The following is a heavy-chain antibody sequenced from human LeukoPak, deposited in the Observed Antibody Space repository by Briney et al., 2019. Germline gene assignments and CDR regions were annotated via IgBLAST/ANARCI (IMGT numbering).Heavy chain of an antibody. V-gene: IGHV4-34*01. CDR2: INHSGST. Sequence: PSETLSLTCAVYGGSFSGYYWSWIRQSPGKGLEWIGEINHSGSTNYNPSLKSRVTISVDTSKNQFSLKLTSVTAADTAVYYCARGYSNYGLTYDYWGQGTLVTVSS. J-gene: IGHJ4*02. CDR3: ARGYSNYGLTYDY. CDR1: GGSFSGYY. D-gene: IGHD4-11*01.